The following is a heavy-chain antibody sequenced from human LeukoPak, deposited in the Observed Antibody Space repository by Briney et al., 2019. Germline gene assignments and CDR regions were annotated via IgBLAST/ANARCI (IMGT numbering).Heavy chain of an antibody. D-gene: IGHD3-10*02. CDR2: ISSSGSTI. Sequence: EGSLRLSCAASGFNFDDFAMHWVRQAPGKGLEWVSYISSSGSTIYYADSVKGRFTISRDNAKNSLYLQMNSLRAEDTAVYYCAELGITMIGGVWGKGTTVTISS. V-gene: IGHV3-48*03. J-gene: IGHJ6*04. CDR3: AELGITMIGGV. CDR1: GFNFDDFA.